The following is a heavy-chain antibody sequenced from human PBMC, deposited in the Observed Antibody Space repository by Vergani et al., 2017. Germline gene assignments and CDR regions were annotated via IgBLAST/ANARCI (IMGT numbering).Heavy chain of an antibody. CDR1: GFTFSSYA. CDR3: AKDPAAGTYYFDY. V-gene: IGHV3-23*01. CDR2: ISGSGGST. J-gene: IGHJ4*02. Sequence: EVQLLESGGGLVQPGGSLRLSCAASGFTFSSYAMSWVRQAPGKGLEWVSAISGSGGSTYYADSVKGRFTISRDNSKNTLYLKMNSLRAEDTAVYYCAKDPAAGTYYFDYWGQGTLVTVSS. D-gene: IGHD6-13*01.